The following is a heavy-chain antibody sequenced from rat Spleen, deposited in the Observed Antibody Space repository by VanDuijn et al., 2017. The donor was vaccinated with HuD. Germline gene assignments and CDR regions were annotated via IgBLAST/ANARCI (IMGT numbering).Heavy chain of an antibody. J-gene: IGHJ2*01. D-gene: IGHD1-6*01. CDR1: GFTFSDYY. CDR3: TTWDYYDNRFDY. Sequence: EVLLVESGGGLVQPGRSMKLSCAASGFTFSDYYMAWVRQAPKKGLEWVASISYEGSSTYYGDSVQGRFTISRDNDKSTLHLRMDSLRSEDTATYYCTTWDYYDNRFDYWGQGVMVTVSS. V-gene: IGHV5-22*01. CDR2: ISYEGSST.